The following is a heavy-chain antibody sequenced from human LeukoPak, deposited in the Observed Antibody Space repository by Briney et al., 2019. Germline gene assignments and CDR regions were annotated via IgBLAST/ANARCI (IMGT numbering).Heavy chain of an antibody. CDR3: TTDLDIVVVPAAIKFDY. J-gene: IGHJ4*02. CDR2: IKSKTDGGTT. V-gene: IGHV3-15*01. CDR1: GFTFSNAW. Sequence: GGSLRLSCAASGFTFSNAWMSWVRQAPGKGLEWVGRIKSKTDGGTTDYAAPVKGRFTISRDDSKNTLYLQMNSLKTEDTAVYYCTTDLDIVVVPAAIKFDYWGQGTLVTVSS. D-gene: IGHD2-2*02.